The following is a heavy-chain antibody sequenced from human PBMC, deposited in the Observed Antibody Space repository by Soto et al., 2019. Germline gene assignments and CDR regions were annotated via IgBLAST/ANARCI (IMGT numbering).Heavy chain of an antibody. D-gene: IGHD3-10*01. CDR2: ISYDGSNK. V-gene: IGHV3-30*18. Sequence: QVQLVESGGGVVQPGRSLRLSCSASGFTFSSYGMHWVRQAPGKGQEWVAAISYDGSNKYYADSVKGRFTISRDNSKNTLYLQMSSLRAEDTAVYYCAKGLWFGESPDYWGQGTLVTVSS. J-gene: IGHJ4*02. CDR1: GFTFSSYG. CDR3: AKGLWFGESPDY.